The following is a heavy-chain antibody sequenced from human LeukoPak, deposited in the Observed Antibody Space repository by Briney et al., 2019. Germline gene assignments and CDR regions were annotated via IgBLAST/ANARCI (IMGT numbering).Heavy chain of an antibody. CDR1: GFTCSSYG. V-gene: IGHV3-30*02. CDR2: IRYDGTDK. Sequence: GGSLTLSCGASGFTCSSYGMHWVRQAPGKGLEWVAFIRYDGTDKNYADSVKGRFTISRDNSKNTMYLQMNSLRGEDTAVYYCARGLDWSVDYWGQGNLVTVSS. CDR3: ARGLDWSVDY. J-gene: IGHJ4*02. D-gene: IGHD3/OR15-3a*01.